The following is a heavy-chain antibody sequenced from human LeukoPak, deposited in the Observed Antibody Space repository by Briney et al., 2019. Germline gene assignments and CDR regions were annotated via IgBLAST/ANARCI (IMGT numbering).Heavy chain of an antibody. CDR1: GFSFSTYW. CDR3: GVYSSSWHDY. Sequence: GGSLRLSCAASGFSFSTYWMHWVRQAPGKGLVWVSRIKSDGSSTTYADSVKGRFTISRDNSKNTLYLQMNSLRAEDTAVYYCGVYSSSWHDYWGQGTLVTVSS. V-gene: IGHV3-74*01. J-gene: IGHJ4*02. CDR2: IKSDGSST. D-gene: IGHD6-13*01.